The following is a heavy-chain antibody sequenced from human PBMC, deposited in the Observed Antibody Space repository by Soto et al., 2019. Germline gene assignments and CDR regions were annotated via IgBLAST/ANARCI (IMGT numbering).Heavy chain of an antibody. J-gene: IGHJ5*02. CDR2: IYYSGST. CDR1: GGSISSGGYY. CDR3: ARDGGVLLIPKYNWFDP. D-gene: IGHD3-10*01. Sequence: QVQLQESGPGLVKPSQTLSLTCTVAGGSISSGGYYWSWIRQQPGKGLEWIGYIYYSGSTYYNPSLKSRVTISVDTSKNQFSLKLSSVTAADTAVYYCARDGGVLLIPKYNWFDPWGQGTLVTVSS. V-gene: IGHV4-31*03.